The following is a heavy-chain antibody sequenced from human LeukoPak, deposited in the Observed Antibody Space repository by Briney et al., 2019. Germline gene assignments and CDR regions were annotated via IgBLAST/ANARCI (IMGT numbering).Heavy chain of an antibody. CDR1: GGSIGSTTYY. D-gene: IGHD1-26*01. CDR3: ARHKQSGTYYDAFDI. V-gene: IGHV4-39*01. Sequence: PSETLSLTCTVSGGSIGSTTYYWGWIRQPPRKELEGFASIYYSGSTYYNPSLKSRVPISLDTSKNQFSLKLSSVTAADTAVYYCARHKQSGTYYDAFDIWGQGTMVTVSS. J-gene: IGHJ3*02. CDR2: IYYSGST.